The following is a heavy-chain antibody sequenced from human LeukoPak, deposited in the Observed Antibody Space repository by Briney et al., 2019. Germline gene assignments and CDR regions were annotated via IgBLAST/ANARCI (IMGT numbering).Heavy chain of an antibody. CDR1: GFTFSGYE. CDR2: ISSSGSTI. Sequence: GGSLRLSCAASGFTFSGYEMNWVRQAPGKGLEWVSYISSSGSTIYYAHSVMGRLTTSRDNAKNSLYLQMNSLRAEDTAVYYCARKYCSTTSCLFDNWGQGTLVTVSS. CDR3: ARKYCSTTSCLFDN. V-gene: IGHV3-48*03. D-gene: IGHD2-2*01. J-gene: IGHJ4*02.